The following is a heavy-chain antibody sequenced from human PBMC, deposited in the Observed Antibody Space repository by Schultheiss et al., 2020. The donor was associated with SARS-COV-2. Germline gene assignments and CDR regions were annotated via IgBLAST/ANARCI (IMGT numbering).Heavy chain of an antibody. CDR3: ARDLRYYDSSGTEN. J-gene: IGHJ4*02. CDR2: IWYDGSNK. D-gene: IGHD3-22*01. CDR1: GFTFSSYG. V-gene: IGHV3-33*01. Sequence: GGSLRLSCAASGFTFSSYGMHWVRQAPGKGLEWVAVIWYDGSNKYYADSVKGRFTISRDNSKNTLYLQMNSLRAEDTAVYYCARDLRYYDSSGTENWGQGTLVTVSS.